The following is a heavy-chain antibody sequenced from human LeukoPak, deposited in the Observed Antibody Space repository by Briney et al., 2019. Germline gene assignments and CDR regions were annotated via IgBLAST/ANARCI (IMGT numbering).Heavy chain of an antibody. V-gene: IGHV3-48*01. Sequence: GGSLRLSCAASGFTFSSYSMNWVRQAPGEGLEWISYISETSSFMYYADSVKGRFTISRDNAKNSLYLQMSSLRAEDTAVYYCAKDQREYSSSGGYWGQGTPVAVSS. CDR2: ISETSSFM. D-gene: IGHD6-13*01. J-gene: IGHJ4*02. CDR1: GFTFSSYS. CDR3: AKDQREYSSSGGY.